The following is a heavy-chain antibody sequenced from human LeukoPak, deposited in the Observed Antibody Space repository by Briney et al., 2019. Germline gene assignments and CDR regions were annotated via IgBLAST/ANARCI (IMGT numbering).Heavy chain of an antibody. CDR2: ISYDGSNK. CDR3: ARDRLKGFWSGYSVY. Sequence: GGSLRLSCAASGFTFSSYAMHWVRQAPGKGLEWVAVISYDGSNKYYADSVKGRFTISRDNSKNTLYLQMNSLRAEDTAVYYCARDRLKGFWSGYSVYWGQGTLVTVSS. V-gene: IGHV3-30-3*01. J-gene: IGHJ4*02. D-gene: IGHD3-3*01. CDR1: GFTFSSYA.